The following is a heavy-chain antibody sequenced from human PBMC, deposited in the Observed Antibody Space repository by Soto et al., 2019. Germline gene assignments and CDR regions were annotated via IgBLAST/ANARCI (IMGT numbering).Heavy chain of an antibody. Sequence: SVKVSCKASGGTFSSYAISWVRQAPGQGLEWMGGIIPIFGTANYAQKFQGRVTITADESTSTAYMELSSLRSEDTAVYYCARDSLSIAARYYYYGMDVWGQGTTVT. J-gene: IGHJ6*02. CDR3: ARDSLSIAARYYYYGMDV. CDR2: IIPIFGTA. V-gene: IGHV1-69*13. CDR1: GGTFSSYA. D-gene: IGHD6-6*01.